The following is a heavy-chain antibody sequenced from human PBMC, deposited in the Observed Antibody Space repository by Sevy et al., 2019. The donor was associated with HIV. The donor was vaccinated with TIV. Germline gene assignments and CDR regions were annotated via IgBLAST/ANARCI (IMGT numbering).Heavy chain of an antibody. CDR2: INTANGNT. CDR1: GYTFSYYA. Sequence: ASVKVSCKASGYTFSYYAVHWVRQAPGQRLEWMGWINTANGNTKYSQMFQCRLTITRDTSASIVYMQLSSLRSEDTAVYYCARDPGGLPAAMMGWFDPWGQGTLVTVSS. CDR3: ARDPGGLPAAMMGWFDP. V-gene: IGHV1-3*04. D-gene: IGHD2-2*01. J-gene: IGHJ5*02.